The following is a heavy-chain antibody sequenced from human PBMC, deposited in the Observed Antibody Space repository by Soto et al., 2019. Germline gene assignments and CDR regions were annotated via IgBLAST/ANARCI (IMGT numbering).Heavy chain of an antibody. J-gene: IGHJ4*02. D-gene: IGHD2-2*01. V-gene: IGHV1-2*02. CDR3: ARGPFCSSTSCYPFDY. CDR2: INPNSGGT. CDR1: GYTFTGYY. Sequence: ASVKVSCKASGYTFTGYYMHWVRQAPGQGLEWMGWINPNSGGTNYAQKFQGRVTMTRDTSISTAYMELSRLRSDDTAVYYCARGPFCSSTSCYPFDYWGQGTLVTVPQ.